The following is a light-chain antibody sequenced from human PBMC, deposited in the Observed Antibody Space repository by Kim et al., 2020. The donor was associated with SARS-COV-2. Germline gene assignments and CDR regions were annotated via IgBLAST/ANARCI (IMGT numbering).Light chain of an antibody. CDR3: QQYSSLIT. Sequence: LSPGERATLSCRASQSVSSSYLAWYQQRPGQGPRLLIYGASSRATGIPDRFSGSGSGTDFTLTISRLEPEDFAVYYCQQYSSLITFGQGTRLEIK. CDR2: GAS. J-gene: IGKJ5*01. V-gene: IGKV3-20*01. CDR1: QSVSSSY.